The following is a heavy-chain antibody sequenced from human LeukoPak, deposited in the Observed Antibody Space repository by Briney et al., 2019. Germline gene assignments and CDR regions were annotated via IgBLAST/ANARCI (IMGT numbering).Heavy chain of an antibody. J-gene: IGHJ4*02. V-gene: IGHV3-23*01. D-gene: IGHD5-24*01. CDR2: ISGSGGSI. CDR3: AKPETPAGPHFDY. Sequence: GGSLRLSCAASGFTFSSYAMSWVRQAPGKGLEWVSAISGSGGSIYYADSVKGRFTISRDNSKNTLYLQMNSLRAEDTAIYYCAKPETPAGPHFDYWGQGTLVTVSS. CDR1: GFTFSSYA.